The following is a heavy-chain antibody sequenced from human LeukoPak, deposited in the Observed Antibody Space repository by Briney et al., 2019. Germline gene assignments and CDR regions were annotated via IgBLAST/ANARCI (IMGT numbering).Heavy chain of an antibody. Sequence: PGGSLRLSCTVSGFTFSNYWMTWVRQAPGKGLEWVATIKEDGSEKCYVDSLRGRFTISRDNTKNSLYLQLSSLRAEDTAVYHCGRGTRSPDHWGQGTLVTVSS. V-gene: IGHV3-7*01. CDR1: GFTFSNYW. D-gene: IGHD1-14*01. CDR2: IKEDGSEK. CDR3: GRGTRSPDH. J-gene: IGHJ4*02.